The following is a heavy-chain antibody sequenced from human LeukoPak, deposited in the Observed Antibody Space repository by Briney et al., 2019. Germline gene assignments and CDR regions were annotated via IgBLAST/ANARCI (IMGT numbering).Heavy chain of an antibody. Sequence: SETLSLTCTVSGVSISISSYYWGGIRQPPGKWLEMIASIYYSGSTYYNPSLKSLVTISLDKSKNQFSLKLSSVTAADTAVYYCARRQASPSMDVWGKGTTVTVSS. CDR2: IYYSGST. J-gene: IGHJ6*03. CDR1: GVSISISSYY. CDR3: ARRQASPSMDV. V-gene: IGHV4-39*01.